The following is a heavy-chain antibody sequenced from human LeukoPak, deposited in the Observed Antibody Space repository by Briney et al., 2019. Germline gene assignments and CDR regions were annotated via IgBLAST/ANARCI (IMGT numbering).Heavy chain of an antibody. CDR1: GGSISSYY. CDR3: ARSGFYGSHPFDY. CDR2: IYYSGST. J-gene: IGHJ4*02. D-gene: IGHD2/OR15-2a*01. V-gene: IGHV4-59*01. Sequence: PSETLSLTCTVSGGSISSYYWSWIRQPPGKGLEWIGYIYYSGSTNYNPSLKSRVTISVDTSKNQFSLKLSSVTAADTAVYYCARSGFYGSHPFDYWGQGSLVTVSS.